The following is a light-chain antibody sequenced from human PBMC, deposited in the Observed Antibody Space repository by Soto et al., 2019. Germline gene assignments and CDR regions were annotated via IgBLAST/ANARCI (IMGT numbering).Light chain of an antibody. CDR3: QQYNEWYT. J-gene: IGKJ2*01. Sequence: VMTQSPATLSVSPGERATLSCRASQSVSTNLAWYQQKPGQAPRLLIYGASTRATGVPGRFSGSGSGTEFTLTITILQPEDVAVYYCQQYNEWYTFGQGTKLEIK. CDR2: GAS. CDR1: QSVSTN. V-gene: IGKV3-15*01.